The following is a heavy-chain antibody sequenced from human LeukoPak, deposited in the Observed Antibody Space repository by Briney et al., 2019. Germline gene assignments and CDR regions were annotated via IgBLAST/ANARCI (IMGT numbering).Heavy chain of an antibody. CDR3: ARDGTSTDDY. Sequence: GASVKVSCKTSGYTFSNFGINWVRQAPGQGLGWMGWISGNNDNRNYGQKFQGRFTVTTDSSTSTAYMELRNLRFDDTAVYYCARDGTSTDDYWGQGTLVTVSS. V-gene: IGHV1-18*01. J-gene: IGHJ4*02. CDR2: ISGNNDNR. CDR1: GYTFSNFG. D-gene: IGHD2-2*01.